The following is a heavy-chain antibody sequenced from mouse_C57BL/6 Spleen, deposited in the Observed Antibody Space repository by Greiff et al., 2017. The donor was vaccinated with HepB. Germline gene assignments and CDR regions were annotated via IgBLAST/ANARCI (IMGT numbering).Heavy chain of an antibody. CDR2: INPYNGGT. CDR3: ARSVYYYGSSYYAMDY. D-gene: IGHD1-1*01. Sequence: VQLKESGPVLVKPGASVKMSCKASGYTFTDYYMNWVKQSHGKSLEWIGVINPYNGGTSYNQKFKGKATLTVDKSSSTAYMELNSLTSEDSAVYYCARSVYYYGSSYYAMDYWGQGTSVTVSS. CDR1: GYTFTDYY. V-gene: IGHV1-19*01. J-gene: IGHJ4*01.